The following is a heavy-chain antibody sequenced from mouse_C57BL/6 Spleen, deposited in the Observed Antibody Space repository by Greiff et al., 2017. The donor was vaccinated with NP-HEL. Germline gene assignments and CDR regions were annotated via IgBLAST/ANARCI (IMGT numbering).Heavy chain of an antibody. CDR1: GYTFTSYG. CDR3: ARRGLGYFDV. J-gene: IGHJ1*03. CDR2: IYPRSGNT. V-gene: IGHV1-81*01. Sequence: QVHVKQSGAELARPGASVKLSCKASGYTFTSYGISWVKQRTGQGLEWIGEIYPRSGNTYYNEKFKGKATLTADKSSSTAYMELRSLTSEDSAVYFCARRGLGYFDVWGTGTTVTVSS. D-gene: IGHD2-2*01.